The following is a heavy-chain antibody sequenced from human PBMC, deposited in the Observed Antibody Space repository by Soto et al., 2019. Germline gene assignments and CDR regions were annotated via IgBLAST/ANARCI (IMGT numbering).Heavy chain of an antibody. CDR3: ARMGDVPYYYYGMDV. Sequence: GASVKASCKASGYTFTSYGISWVRQAPGQGLEWMGWINPNSGGTNYAQKFRGWVTMTTDTSTSTAYMELRSLRSDDTAVYYCARMGDVPYYYYGMDVWGQGTTVTVSS. D-gene: IGHD3-16*01. V-gene: IGHV1-18*01. J-gene: IGHJ6*02. CDR1: GYTFTSYG. CDR2: INPNSGGT.